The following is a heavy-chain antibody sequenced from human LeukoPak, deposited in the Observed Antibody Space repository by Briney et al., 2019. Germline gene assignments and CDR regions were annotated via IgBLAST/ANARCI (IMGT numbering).Heavy chain of an antibody. V-gene: IGHV4-4*02. CDR3: ARKDIVVAGTGFDY. CDR1: GGSISSSNW. Sequence: SGTLSLTCAVSGGSISSSNWWSWVRQPPGKGLEWIGEIYHSGSTNYNPSLKSRVTISVDKSKNQFSLKLSSVTAADTAVYYCARKDIVVAGTGFDYWGQGTLVTVSS. D-gene: IGHD6-19*01. CDR2: IYHSGST. J-gene: IGHJ4*02.